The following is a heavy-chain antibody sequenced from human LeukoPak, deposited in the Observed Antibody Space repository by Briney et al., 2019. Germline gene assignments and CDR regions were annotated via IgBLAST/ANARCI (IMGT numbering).Heavy chain of an antibody. CDR3: ARAWGRDGYNYDY. J-gene: IGHJ4*02. D-gene: IGHD5-24*01. Sequence: SETLSLTCAVYGGSFSGYYWSWIRQPAGKGLEWIGRIYTSGSTNYNPSLKSRVTISVDTSKNQFSLKLSSVTAADTAVYYCARAWGRDGYNYDYWGQGTLVTVSS. V-gene: IGHV4-59*10. CDR1: GGSFSGYY. CDR2: IYTSGST.